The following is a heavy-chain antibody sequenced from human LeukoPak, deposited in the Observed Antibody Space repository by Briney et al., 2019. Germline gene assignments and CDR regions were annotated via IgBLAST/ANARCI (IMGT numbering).Heavy chain of an antibody. CDR3: ARSEWELLVGAFDI. Sequence: GGSLRLSCAASGFTFSSYWMRWVRQAPGKGLEWVANIKQDGSEKYYVDSVKGRFTISRDNAKNSLYLQMNSLRAEDTAVYYCARSEWELLVGAFDIWGQGTMVTVSS. CDR1: GFTFSSYW. CDR2: IKQDGSEK. D-gene: IGHD1-26*01. J-gene: IGHJ3*02. V-gene: IGHV3-7*01.